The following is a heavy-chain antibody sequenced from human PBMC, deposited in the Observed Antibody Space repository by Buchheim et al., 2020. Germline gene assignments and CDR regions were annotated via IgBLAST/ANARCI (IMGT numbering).Heavy chain of an antibody. CDR3: ARDGVAEGLYFDY. CDR2: INQRGTEK. CDR1: GFTFSDFW. Sequence: EVQLVESGGGLVQPGESLRLSCAASGFTFSDFWMNWVRQAPGKGLEWVASINQRGTEKYYVDSVKGRFTVSRDNGKNSLYLQMNNLRAEDTAVYYCARDGVAEGLYFDYWGQGTL. D-gene: IGHD2-15*01. V-gene: IGHV3-7*01. J-gene: IGHJ4*02.